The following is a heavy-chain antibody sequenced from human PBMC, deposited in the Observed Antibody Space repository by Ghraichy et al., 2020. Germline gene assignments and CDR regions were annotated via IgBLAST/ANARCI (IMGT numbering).Heavy chain of an antibody. J-gene: IGHJ5*02. Sequence: SVKVSCKVSGGTFSSYSIHWVRQAPGQGLEWMGHIFPMFGTANYAQKFQGRVTITADESTSTAYMELTGLQSEDAAVYYCARGEEFHQNWFDPWGQGTLLIVSS. D-gene: IGHD3-10*01. CDR2: IFPMFGTA. CDR1: GGTFSSYS. V-gene: IGHV1-69*13. CDR3: ARGEEFHQNWFDP.